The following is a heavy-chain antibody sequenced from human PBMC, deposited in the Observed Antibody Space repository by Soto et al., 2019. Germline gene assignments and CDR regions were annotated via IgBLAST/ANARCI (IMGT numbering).Heavy chain of an antibody. J-gene: IGHJ6*02. D-gene: IGHD2-21*02. CDR2: IIPILGIA. CDR1: GGTFSSYT. Sequence: QVQLVQSGAEVKKPGSSVKVSCKASGGTFSSYTISWVRQAPGQGLEWMGRIIPILGIANYAQKFQGRVTITADKSTSTAYMELSSLRSEDTAVYYCARDGGGAYCGGDCYYYYYYGMDVWGQGTTVTVSS. CDR3: ARDGGGAYCGGDCYYYYYYGMDV. V-gene: IGHV1-69*08.